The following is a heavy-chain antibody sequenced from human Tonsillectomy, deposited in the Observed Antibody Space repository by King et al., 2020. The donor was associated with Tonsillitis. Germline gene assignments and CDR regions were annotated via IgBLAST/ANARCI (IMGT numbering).Heavy chain of an antibody. D-gene: IGHD6-19*01. CDR2: INPNSGGT. V-gene: IGHV1-2*02. Sequence: QLVQSGAEVKKPGASVKVSCKASGYTFTGSYMHWVRQAPGQGLEWMGWINPNSGGTNYAQKFQGRVTMTRDTSISTAYMELSRLRSDDTAVYYCARESQSSGWDFAYWGQGTLVTVSS. CDR3: ARESQSSGWDFAY. CDR1: GYTFTGSY. J-gene: IGHJ4*02.